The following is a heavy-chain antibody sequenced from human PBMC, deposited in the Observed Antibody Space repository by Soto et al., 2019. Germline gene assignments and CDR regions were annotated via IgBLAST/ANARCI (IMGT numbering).Heavy chain of an antibody. D-gene: IGHD1-1*01. CDR2: ISYDGSNK. Sequence: QVQLVESGGGVVQPGRSLRLSCAASGFTFSSYAMHWVRQAPGKGLEWVAVISYDGSNKYYADSVKGRFTISRDNSKNTLYLQMNSLRAEDTAVYYCARDTERRSYYYYGMDVWGQETTVTVSS. J-gene: IGHJ6*02. CDR3: ARDTERRSYYYYGMDV. CDR1: GFTFSSYA. V-gene: IGHV3-30-3*01.